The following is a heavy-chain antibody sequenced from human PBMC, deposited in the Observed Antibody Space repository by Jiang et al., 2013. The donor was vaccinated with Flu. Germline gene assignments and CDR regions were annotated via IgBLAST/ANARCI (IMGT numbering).Heavy chain of an antibody. CDR3: ARQAPSRIYDILTGEYLDY. D-gene: IGHD3-9*01. V-gene: IGHV5-51*01. Sequence: PGKGLEWMGIIYPGDSDTRYSPSFQGQVTISADKSISTAYLQWSSLKASDTAMYYCARQAPSRIYDILTGEYLDYWGQGTLVTVSS. J-gene: IGHJ4*02. CDR2: IYPGDSDT.